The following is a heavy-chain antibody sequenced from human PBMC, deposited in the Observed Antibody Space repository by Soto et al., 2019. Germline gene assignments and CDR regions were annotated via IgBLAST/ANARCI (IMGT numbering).Heavy chain of an antibody. D-gene: IGHD5-12*01. CDR3: ARGRWLQNDAFDI. CDR2: INHSGST. Sequence: SSTLSLTCAVNVGSLSGYYWSWIRQPPGKGLEWIGEINHSGSTNYNLSLKSLVTISVDTSKNQFSLKLSSLRSADTAVYYCARGRWLQNDAFDIWGQGTMVTVSS. V-gene: IGHV4-34*01. CDR1: VGSLSGYY. J-gene: IGHJ3*02.